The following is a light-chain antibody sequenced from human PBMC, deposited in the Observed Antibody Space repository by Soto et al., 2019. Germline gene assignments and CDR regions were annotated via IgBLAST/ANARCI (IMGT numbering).Light chain of an antibody. CDR1: QSVDNW. V-gene: IGKV1-5*01. Sequence: IQMTQSPPTLSASVEDRVTITCRASQSVDNWLAWYQQKPGKAPELLIYDAFSLKSGVSSRFSGSRSGTEFALTISSLQPDDSATYHCQRYDSPPPTFGQGTKVDI. CDR3: QRYDSPPPT. J-gene: IGKJ1*01. CDR2: DAF.